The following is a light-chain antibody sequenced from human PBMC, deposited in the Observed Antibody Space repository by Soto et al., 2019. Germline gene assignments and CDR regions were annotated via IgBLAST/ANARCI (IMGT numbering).Light chain of an antibody. J-gene: IGKJ1*01. Sequence: EVVMTQSPATLSVSPGERATLSCRASQSVSNNLAWYQQKPGQAPRLLIYGASSRASGIPARFSGSGSGTEFTLTISSLQSGDIAVYYCQQYNSWPRTFGQGTKVDIK. CDR2: GAS. V-gene: IGKV3-15*01. CDR3: QQYNSWPRT. CDR1: QSVSNN.